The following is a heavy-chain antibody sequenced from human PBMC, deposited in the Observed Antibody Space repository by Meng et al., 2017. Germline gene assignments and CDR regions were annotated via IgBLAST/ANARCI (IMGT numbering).Heavy chain of an antibody. CDR2: IYYSGST. CDR1: GGSSGSSSCY. Sequence: QLQVRESGPGLLKPSETLSSTCNGLGGSSGSSSCYLGWIRQPPGKGLEWIGSIYYSGSTYYNPSLKSRVTISVDTSKNQFSLKLSSVTAADTAVYYCARVMMTTVPYANYWGQGTLVTVFS. D-gene: IGHD4-17*01. V-gene: IGHV4-39*07. J-gene: IGHJ4*02. CDR3: ARVMMTTVPYANY.